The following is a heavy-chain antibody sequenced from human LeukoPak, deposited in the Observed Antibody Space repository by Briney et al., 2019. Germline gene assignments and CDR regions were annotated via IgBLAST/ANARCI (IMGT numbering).Heavy chain of an antibody. CDR1: GFPFETNA. D-gene: IGHD5-18*01. J-gene: IGHJ4*02. CDR2: IGNTET. V-gene: IGHV3-23*01. CDR3: AKDWIQFNRVFDCFDS. Sequence: GGSLRLSCATSGFPFETNAKSWVRQAPGKGLEWVATIGNTETFYADSVTGRFTISRDNSKNTVNLQMNRLRVEDTAIYYCAKDWIQFNRVFDCFDSWGQGTLVTVSS.